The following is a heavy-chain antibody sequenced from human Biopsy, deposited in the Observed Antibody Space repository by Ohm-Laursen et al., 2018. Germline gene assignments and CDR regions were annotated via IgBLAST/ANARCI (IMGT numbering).Heavy chain of an antibody. CDR3: AREAIGYQLPCDD. CDR1: TGTFNSYG. J-gene: IGHJ4*02. CDR2: IIPILRTT. V-gene: IGHV1-69*11. D-gene: IGHD2-2*01. Sequence: SSVKVSCKAPTGTFNSYGIIWVRQAPGQGLEWMGRIIPILRTTAYAQTFLGRVTITADPPTSTVDMEPTSLTSDDTAVYFCAREAIGYQLPCDDWGQGTLVTVSS.